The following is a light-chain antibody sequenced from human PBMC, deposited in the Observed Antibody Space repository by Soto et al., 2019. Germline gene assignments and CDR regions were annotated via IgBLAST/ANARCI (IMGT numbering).Light chain of an antibody. CDR1: QSVFYSSNNKNY. Sequence: DIVMTQSPDSLAVSLGERATINCKSSQSVFYSSNNKNYLAWYQQKPGQPPKLLIYWASTRESGVPDRFSGSGSGTDFTLTISSLQAEDVAVYYCQQYYTFGQGTKLEIK. CDR3: QQYYT. V-gene: IGKV4-1*01. J-gene: IGKJ2*01. CDR2: WAS.